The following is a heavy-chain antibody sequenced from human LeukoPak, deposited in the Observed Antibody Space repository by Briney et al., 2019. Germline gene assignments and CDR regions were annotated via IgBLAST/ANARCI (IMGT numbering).Heavy chain of an antibody. Sequence: GGSLRLSCAASGFTFSSYAMSWVRQAPGKGLEWVSAISGSGGSTYYADSVKGRFTISRDNSKNTLYLQMNSLRAEDTAVYYCARDPGYYDSSGYHFDYWGQGTLVTVSS. CDR2: ISGSGGST. D-gene: IGHD3-22*01. V-gene: IGHV3-23*01. CDR3: ARDPGYYDSSGYHFDY. CDR1: GFTFSSYA. J-gene: IGHJ4*02.